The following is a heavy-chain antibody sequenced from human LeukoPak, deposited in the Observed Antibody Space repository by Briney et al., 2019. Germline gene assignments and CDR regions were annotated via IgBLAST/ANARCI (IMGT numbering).Heavy chain of an antibody. Sequence: PSETLSLTCAVYGGSFSGYYWSWIRQPPGKGLEWIGEINHSGSTNYNPSLKSRVTISVDTSKNQFSLKLSSVTAADTAVYYCACCSGGSCFDYWGQGTLVTVSS. CDR3: ACCSGGSCFDY. J-gene: IGHJ4*02. CDR1: GGSFSGYY. D-gene: IGHD2-15*01. V-gene: IGHV4-34*01. CDR2: INHSGST.